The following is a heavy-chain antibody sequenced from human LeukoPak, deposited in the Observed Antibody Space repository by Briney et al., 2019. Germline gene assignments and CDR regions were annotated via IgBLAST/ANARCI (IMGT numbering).Heavy chain of an antibody. CDR2: VYYSGTT. CDR1: GGSISSTTYY. D-gene: IGHD3-10*01. J-gene: IGHJ4*02. V-gene: IGHV4-39*01. CDR3: ARGGHTIRGFFDY. Sequence: SETLSLTCTVSGGSISSTTYYWGWIRQPPGKGLEWIGSVYYSGTTYYNPSLQSRVTISVDTSKNQFSLKLSSVTAADTAVYYCARGGHTIRGFFDYWGQGTLVTVSS.